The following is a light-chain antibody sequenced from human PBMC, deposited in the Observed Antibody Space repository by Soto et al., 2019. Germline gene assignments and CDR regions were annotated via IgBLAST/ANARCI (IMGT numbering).Light chain of an antibody. CDR1: QSVSTSY. CDR3: QQYGNSRGT. Sequence: DIVLTQSPGTLSLSPGDRATLSCRASQSVSTSYLAWYQQKPGQAPRLLIYGASSRATGIPDRFSGSGSGTDFTLTISGLEPEDLAVYYCQQYGNSRGTFGQGTKVDIK. CDR2: GAS. J-gene: IGKJ1*01. V-gene: IGKV3-20*01.